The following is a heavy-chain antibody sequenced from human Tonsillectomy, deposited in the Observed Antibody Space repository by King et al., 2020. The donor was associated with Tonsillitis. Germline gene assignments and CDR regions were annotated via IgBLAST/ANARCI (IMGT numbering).Heavy chain of an antibody. Sequence: VQLQQSGPGLVKPSQTLSLTCAISGDSVSSDSAVWNWIRQSPSRGLEWLGRTYYRSKWNNDYAIAVKSRISINPDTSKNQFSLQLNSVTPEDTAVYYGGRAPSAKWPPFYFYYMDVWGKGTTVTVSS. CDR2: TYYRSKWNN. V-gene: IGHV6-1*01. J-gene: IGHJ6*03. CDR3: GRAPSAKWPPFYFYYMDV. D-gene: IGHD5-12*01. CDR1: GDSVSSDSAV.